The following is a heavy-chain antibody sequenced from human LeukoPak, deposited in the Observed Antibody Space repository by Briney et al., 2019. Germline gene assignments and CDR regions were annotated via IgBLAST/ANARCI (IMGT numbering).Heavy chain of an antibody. J-gene: IGHJ5*02. Sequence: PSETLSLTCAVSGYSISNGYYWGWIRQPPGKGLEWIGSIYHSGSTYYNPSLKSRVTISVDTSKNQFSLKLSSVTAADAAVYYCARHRYDFWSGWRFRNWFDPWGQGTLVTVSS. V-gene: IGHV4-38-2*01. CDR1: GYSISNGYY. D-gene: IGHD3-3*01. CDR3: ARHRYDFWSGWRFRNWFDP. CDR2: IYHSGST.